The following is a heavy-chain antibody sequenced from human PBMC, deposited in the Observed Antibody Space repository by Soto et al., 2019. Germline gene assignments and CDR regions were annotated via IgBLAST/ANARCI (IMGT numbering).Heavy chain of an antibody. Sequence: GGSLRLSCAASGFTFSNYVVHWVRQAPGKGLQYVSVITSNGDTTDYASSVKGRFTISRDNSKNTLYLEMGALRPDDMAVYYCARGGYCNGGTCSPHPRPWYFDLWGRGTLVTVSS. V-gene: IGHV3-64*01. CDR1: GFTFSNYV. CDR3: ARGGYCNGGTCSPHPRPWYFDL. D-gene: IGHD2-15*01. CDR2: ITSNGDTT. J-gene: IGHJ2*01.